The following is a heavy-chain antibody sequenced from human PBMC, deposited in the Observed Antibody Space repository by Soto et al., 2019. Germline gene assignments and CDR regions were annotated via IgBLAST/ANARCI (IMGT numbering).Heavy chain of an antibody. CDR2: ISGSGGST. CDR1: GFTFSSYA. V-gene: IGHV3-23*01. J-gene: IGHJ6*03. D-gene: IGHD3-3*01. CDR3: ILWSGYVYQAHNYMDV. Sequence: GGSLRLSCAASGFTFSSYAMSWVRQAPGKGLEWVSAISGSGGSTYYADSVKGRFTISRDNSKNTLYLQMNSLRAEDTAVYYCILWSGYVYQAHNYMDVWGKGTTVTVSS.